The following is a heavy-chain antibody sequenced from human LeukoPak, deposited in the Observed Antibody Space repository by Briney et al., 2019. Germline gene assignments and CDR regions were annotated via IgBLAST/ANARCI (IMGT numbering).Heavy chain of an antibody. CDR1: GGSIRSGNYY. CDR3: ARVRRNSGNKYFDP. CDR2: IYISGGT. Sequence: PSETLSLICTVSGGSIRSGNYYWSWIRQPAGMGLEWIGRIYISGGTDYNPPLKSRLTISIDTSKNQFYLRLSSVTAADTAVYYCARVRRNSGNKYFDPWGQGTRVTVSS. V-gene: IGHV4-61*02. J-gene: IGHJ5*02. D-gene: IGHD5-12*01.